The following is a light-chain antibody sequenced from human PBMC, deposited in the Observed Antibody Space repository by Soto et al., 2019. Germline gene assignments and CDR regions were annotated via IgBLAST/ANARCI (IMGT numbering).Light chain of an antibody. Sequence: DILMTQSPATLAVSLGERATINCKSSQSVLYSSNNKNYLAWYQQKPGQPPKLLIYWASTRESGVPDRFSGSGSGTDFTLTISSLQAEDVAVYYCLQYYSTPLTFGGGTKVDI. CDR2: WAS. CDR1: QSVLYSSNNKNY. CDR3: LQYYSTPLT. J-gene: IGKJ4*01. V-gene: IGKV4-1*01.